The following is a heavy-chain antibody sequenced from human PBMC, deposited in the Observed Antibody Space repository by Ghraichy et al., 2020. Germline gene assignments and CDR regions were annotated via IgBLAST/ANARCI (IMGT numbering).Heavy chain of an antibody. D-gene: IGHD6-13*01. CDR1: GGSISSYY. Sequence: GSLSLTCTVSGGSISSYYWSWIRQPPGKGLEWIGYIYYSGSTNYNPSLKSRVTISVDTSKNQFSQKLSSVTAADTAVYYCARGSSRGYFDYWGQGTLVTVSS. V-gene: IGHV4-59*01. J-gene: IGHJ4*02. CDR2: IYYSGST. CDR3: ARGSSRGYFDY.